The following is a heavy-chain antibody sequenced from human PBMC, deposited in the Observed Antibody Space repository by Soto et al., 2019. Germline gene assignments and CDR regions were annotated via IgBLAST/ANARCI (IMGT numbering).Heavy chain of an antibody. Sequence: GGSLRLSCAGSGFTFSSYAMTWVRQAPGRGLEWVSAISGSGSPTYYADSVKGRFTISRDNSKNTLYLQMNSLRADDTAVYYCARDMSGGTYNYYYGMDVWGQGTTVTVSS. CDR2: ISGSGSPT. CDR1: GFTFSSYA. V-gene: IGHV3-23*01. J-gene: IGHJ6*02. D-gene: IGHD1-26*01. CDR3: ARDMSGGTYNYYYGMDV.